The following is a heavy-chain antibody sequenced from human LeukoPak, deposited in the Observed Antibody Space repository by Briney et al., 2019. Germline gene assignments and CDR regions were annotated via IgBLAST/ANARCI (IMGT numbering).Heavy chain of an antibody. CDR3: ARAMGLHSYGYYCYMDV. Sequence: GRSLRLSCAASGFTFSSYAMHWVRQAPGKGLEWVAVISYDGNNKYYADSVKGRFTISRDNSKNTLYLQMNSLRAEDTAVYYCARAMGLHSYGYYCYMDVWGKGTTVTVSS. D-gene: IGHD5-18*01. CDR1: GFTFSSYA. J-gene: IGHJ6*03. CDR2: ISYDGNNK. V-gene: IGHV3-30-3*01.